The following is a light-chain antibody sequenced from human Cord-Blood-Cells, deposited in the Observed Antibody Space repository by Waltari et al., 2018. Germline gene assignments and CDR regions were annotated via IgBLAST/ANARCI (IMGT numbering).Light chain of an antibody. CDR2: WAS. Sequence: DLVLTSSPASLAVSLGERASIHFKPRPSVLYTSNNKNYLAWYQQKPGQPPKLLIYWASTRESGVPDRFSGSGSGTDFTLTISSLQAEDVAVYYCQQYYSTPWTFGQGTKVEIK. V-gene: IGKV4-1*01. J-gene: IGKJ1*01. CDR3: QQYYSTPWT. CDR1: PSVLYTSNNKNY.